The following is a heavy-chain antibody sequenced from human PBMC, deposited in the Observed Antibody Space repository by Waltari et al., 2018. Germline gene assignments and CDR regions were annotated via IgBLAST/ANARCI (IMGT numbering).Heavy chain of an antibody. J-gene: IGHJ4*02. CDR2: IYTRGSA. CDR1: GGSISSGAYY. Sequence: QVQLQESGPGLVKPSQTLSLTCTVSGGSISSGAYYWNWVRQPDGRGLEWIGYIYTRGSATYNPSLKSRVTISGDTSKNQFFLRLSSVTAADTAVYYCARGPWKGTLDTYLDSWSQGTLVTVSS. CDR3: ARGPWKGTLDTYLDS. D-gene: IGHD5-18*01. V-gene: IGHV4-61*09.